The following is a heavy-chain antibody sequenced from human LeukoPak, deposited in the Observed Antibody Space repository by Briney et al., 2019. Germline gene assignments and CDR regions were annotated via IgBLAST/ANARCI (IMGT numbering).Heavy chain of an antibody. CDR3: ARDVGSSSVMNL. V-gene: IGHV3-74*01. CDR2: INTDGSTT. Sequence: GGSLRPSCAASGFSFSSYWMYWVRQGPGKGLVWVSRINTDGSTTHYADSVKGRFTISRDNAKNTLYMQMSSLRAEDTAVYYCARDVGSSSVMNLWGEGTTVTVSS. D-gene: IGHD6-6*01. J-gene: IGHJ6*03. CDR1: GFSFSSYW.